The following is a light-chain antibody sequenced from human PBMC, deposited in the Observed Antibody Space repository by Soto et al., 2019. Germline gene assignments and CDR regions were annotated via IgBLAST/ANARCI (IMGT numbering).Light chain of an antibody. CDR1: SNDIGAYNF. CDR3: CSFTTTHTWV. J-gene: IGLJ3*02. V-gene: IGLV2-14*01. CDR2: EVS. Sequence: QSALTQPACVSGSLGQSITISSTGTSNDIGAYNFVSWYQQLPGKAPKLMIYEVSSRPSGASSRFSGSKSANTASLTVSGLQAEDEADYYCCSFTTTHTWVFGGGTKLTVL.